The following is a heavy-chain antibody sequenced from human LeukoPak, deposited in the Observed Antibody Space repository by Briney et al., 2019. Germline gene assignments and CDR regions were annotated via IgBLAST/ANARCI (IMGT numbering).Heavy chain of an antibody. D-gene: IGHD1-26*01. J-gene: IGHJ4*02. CDR1: GGSFSGYY. Sequence: SETLSLTCAVYGGSFSGYYWSWIRQPPGKGLEWIGEINHSGSTNYNPSLKSRVTISVDTSKNQFSLKLSPVTAADTAVYYCAREGGSGSYGKNDYWGQGTLVTVSS. V-gene: IGHV4-34*01. CDR2: INHSGST. CDR3: AREGGSGSYGKNDY.